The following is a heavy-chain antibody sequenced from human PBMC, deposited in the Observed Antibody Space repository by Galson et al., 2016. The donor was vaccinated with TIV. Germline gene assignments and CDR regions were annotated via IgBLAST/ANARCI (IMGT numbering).Heavy chain of an antibody. CDR3: ARHFRYSDSSGYHYFDS. Sequence: QSGAEVKKPGESLKISCKGSGYRFSSYWIGWVRQRPGKGLEWLGTIFPDDSGTRYSPSLEGQVTFSADKSIRTAYLQWSSLKASDTAIYYCARHFRYSDSSGYHYFDSWGQGTMVTVSS. D-gene: IGHD3-22*01. CDR2: IFPDDSGT. CDR1: GYRFSSYW. J-gene: IGHJ4*02. V-gene: IGHV5-51*01.